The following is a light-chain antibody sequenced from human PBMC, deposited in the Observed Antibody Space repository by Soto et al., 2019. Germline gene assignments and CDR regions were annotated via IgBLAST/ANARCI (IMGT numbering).Light chain of an antibody. Sequence: DIQMTQPPSSLSASIGARATITCRARQTISSYLNWYQQKQGKAPMLVIYAASSLQSGLPSRFSGSGSGTDFTLTISSLQPEDFATYYCQQRYSTPLSFGGGTKVDIK. J-gene: IGKJ4*01. CDR2: AAS. CDR1: QTISSY. CDR3: QQRYSTPLS. V-gene: IGKV1-39*01.